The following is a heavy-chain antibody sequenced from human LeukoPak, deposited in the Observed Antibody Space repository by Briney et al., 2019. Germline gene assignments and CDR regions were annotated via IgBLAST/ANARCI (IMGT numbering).Heavy chain of an antibody. CDR2: ISSSSSYI. CDR3: ARDWPDCGGDCYRTPDY. J-gene: IGHJ4*02. D-gene: IGHD2-21*02. CDR1: GFTFSSYS. Sequence: GGSLRLSCAASGFTFSSYSMNWVRQAPGKGLEWVSSISSSSSYIYYADSVKGRFTISRDNAKNSLYLQMNSLRAEDTAVYYCARDWPDCGGDCYRTPDYWGQGTLVTVSS. V-gene: IGHV3-21*01.